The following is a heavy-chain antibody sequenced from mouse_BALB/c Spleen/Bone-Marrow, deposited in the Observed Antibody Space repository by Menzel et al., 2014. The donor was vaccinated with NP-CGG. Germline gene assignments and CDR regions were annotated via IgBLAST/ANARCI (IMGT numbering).Heavy chain of an antibody. CDR3: AREAYYGPDC. J-gene: IGHJ2*01. D-gene: IGHD1-2*01. Sequence: LQESGAELVKPGASVKLSCKASGYTFTRYWMEWVKQRPGQGLEWIGEINPSNGRTNYNEKFKSKATLTVDKSSSTAYMQLSSLTSEDSAVYYCAREAYYGPDCWGQGTTLTVSS. CDR1: GYTFTRYW. CDR2: INPSNGRT. V-gene: IGHV1S81*02.